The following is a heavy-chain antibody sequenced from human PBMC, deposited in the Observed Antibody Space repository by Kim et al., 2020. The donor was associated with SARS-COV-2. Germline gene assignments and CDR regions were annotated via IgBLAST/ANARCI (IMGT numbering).Heavy chain of an antibody. J-gene: IGHJ6*02. CDR3: ARQGVLRYFDWTYYYYGMDV. D-gene: IGHD3-9*01. Sequence: SETLSLTCTVSGGSISSSSYYWGWIRQPPGKGLEWIGSIYYSGSTYYNPSLKSRVTISVDTSKNQFSLKLSSVTAADTAVYYCARQGVLRYFDWTYYYYGMDVWGQGTTVTVSS. CDR1: GGSISSSSYY. V-gene: IGHV4-39*01. CDR2: IYYSGST.